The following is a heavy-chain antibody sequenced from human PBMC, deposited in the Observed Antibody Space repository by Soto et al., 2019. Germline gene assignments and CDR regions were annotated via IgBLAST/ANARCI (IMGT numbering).Heavy chain of an antibody. V-gene: IGHV3-7*01. CDR2: IKEDGNEI. CDR1: GFSFNSYW. CDR3: ARNRGYYYSSGYYAVYFNS. D-gene: IGHD3-22*01. Sequence: EVQLVESGGGLVQPGGSLRLSCAASGFSFNSYWMSWVRQAPGKGLEWVANIKEDGNEIYYVDSVKGRFTISRDNAGKSLYLQMNSLGAEDTAVYYCARNRGYYYSSGYYAVYFNSWGQGTLVTVSS. J-gene: IGHJ4*02.